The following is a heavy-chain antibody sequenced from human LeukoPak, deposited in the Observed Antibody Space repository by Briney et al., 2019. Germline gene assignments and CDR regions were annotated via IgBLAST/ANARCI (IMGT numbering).Heavy chain of an antibody. CDR3: ARDGGYCSGGSCYSYAFDI. CDR2: IIPIFGTA. J-gene: IGHJ3*02. V-gene: IGHV1-69*06. D-gene: IGHD2-15*01. CDR1: GGTFSSYA. Sequence: ASVKVSCKASGGTFSSYAISWVRQAPGQGLEWMGGIIPIFGTANYAQKFQGRVTITADKSTSTAYMELSSLRSEDTAVYYRARDGGYCSGGSCYSYAFDIWGQGTMVTVSS.